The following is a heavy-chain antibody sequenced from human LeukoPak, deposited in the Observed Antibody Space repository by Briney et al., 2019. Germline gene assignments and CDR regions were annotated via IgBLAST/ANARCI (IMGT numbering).Heavy chain of an antibody. J-gene: IGHJ4*02. Sequence: PGGSLRLSCAASGFTFDDYAMHWVRQAPGKGLEWVSGISWNSGSIGYADSVKGRFTISRDNAKNSLYLQMNSLRAEDTAVYYCARDAKQWLVQYFDYWGQGILVTVSS. D-gene: IGHD6-19*01. CDR1: GFTFDDYA. V-gene: IGHV3-9*01. CDR2: ISWNSGSI. CDR3: ARDAKQWLVQYFDY.